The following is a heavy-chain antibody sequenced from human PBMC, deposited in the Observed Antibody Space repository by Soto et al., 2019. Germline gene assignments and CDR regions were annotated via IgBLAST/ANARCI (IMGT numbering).Heavy chain of an antibody. CDR2: IIPILGIA. Sequence: SVKVSCKASGGTFSSYTISWVRQAPGQGLEWMGRIIPILGIANYAQKFQGRVTITADKSTSTAYMELSSLRSEDTAVYYCARDPDIRPYSSSSFFDYWGQGTLVTVSS. J-gene: IGHJ4*02. D-gene: IGHD6-6*01. CDR3: ARDPDIRPYSSSSFFDY. V-gene: IGHV1-69*04. CDR1: GGTFSSYT.